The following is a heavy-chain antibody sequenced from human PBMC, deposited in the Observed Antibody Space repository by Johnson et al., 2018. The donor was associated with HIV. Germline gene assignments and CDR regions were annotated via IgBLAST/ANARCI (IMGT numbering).Heavy chain of an antibody. J-gene: IGHJ3*02. D-gene: IGHD3-3*01. CDR2: ISYDGSNK. CDR3: VKGSRARALDDFWSGVPDAFDI. V-gene: IGHV3-30*18. Sequence: QVQLVESGGGVVQPGRSLRLTCAASGFTFSTYDMHWVRQAPGKGLEWVAIISYDGSNKYYADSVKGRFTISRDNSKNTLYLHMNSLGAEESTVFFCVKGSRARALDDFWSGVPDAFDIWGQGTMVTVSS. CDR1: GFTFSTYD.